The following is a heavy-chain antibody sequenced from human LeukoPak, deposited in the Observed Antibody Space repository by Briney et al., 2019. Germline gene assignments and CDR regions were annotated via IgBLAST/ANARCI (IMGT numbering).Heavy chain of an antibody. CDR1: GFTVSSNY. J-gene: IGHJ3*02. V-gene: IGHV3-53*04. D-gene: IGHD3-3*01. Sequence: GGSLRLSCAASGFTVSSNYMSWVRQAPGKGLEWVSVIYRGGSKYYADSVKGRFTISRHNSENTLYLQMNSLRAEDTAVYYCARDGIFSYAFDIWGQGTMVTVSS. CDR3: ARDGIFSYAFDI. CDR2: IYRGGSK.